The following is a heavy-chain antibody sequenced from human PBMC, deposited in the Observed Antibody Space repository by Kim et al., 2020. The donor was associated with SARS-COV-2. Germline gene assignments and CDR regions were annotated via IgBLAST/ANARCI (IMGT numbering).Heavy chain of an antibody. V-gene: IGHV3-30*02. D-gene: IGHD6-13*01. J-gene: IGHJ4*02. CDR3: AKAYTIAAAGTVDY. Sequence: ADSVKGRFTISRDNSKNTLYLQMNSLRAEYTAVYYCAKAYTIAAAGTVDYWGQGTLVTVSS.